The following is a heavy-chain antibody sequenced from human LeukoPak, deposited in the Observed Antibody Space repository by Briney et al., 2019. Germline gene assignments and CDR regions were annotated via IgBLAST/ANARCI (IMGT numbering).Heavy chain of an antibody. CDR2: IKQDGSEK. Sequence: GGSLRLSSAASGFTFSSYWMSWVRQAPGKGLEWVANIKQDGSEKYYVDSVKGRFTISRDNAKNSLYLQMNSLRAEDTAVYYCARGWYNWNDGMNYWGQGTLVTVSS. CDR3: ARGWYNWNDGMNY. D-gene: IGHD1-1*01. V-gene: IGHV3-7*03. J-gene: IGHJ4*02. CDR1: GFTFSSYW.